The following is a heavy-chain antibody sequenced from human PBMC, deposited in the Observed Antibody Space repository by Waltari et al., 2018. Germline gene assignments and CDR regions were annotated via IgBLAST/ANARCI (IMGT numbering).Heavy chain of an antibody. CDR2: IIPIFGTA. CDR1: GGNFSSSG. CDR3: ARGPWMRDSDAFDI. J-gene: IGHJ3*02. D-gene: IGHD5-12*01. Sequence: QVQLVQSGAEVKKPGSSVKVSCKASGGNFSSSGSSWVRQAPGQGLEWMGRIIPIFGTANYAQKFQGRVTITADESTSTAYMELSSLRSEDTAVYYCARGPWMRDSDAFDIWGQGTMVTVSS. V-gene: IGHV1-69*15.